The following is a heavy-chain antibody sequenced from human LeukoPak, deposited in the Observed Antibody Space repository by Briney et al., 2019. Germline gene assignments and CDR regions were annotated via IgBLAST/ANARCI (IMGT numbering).Heavy chain of an antibody. CDR1: GFTFSSYE. CDR3: ARPNRWDYYDSLDV. CDR2: ISSSGSTI. J-gene: IGHJ6*02. V-gene: IGHV3-48*03. D-gene: IGHD3-22*01. Sequence: PGGSLRLSCAASGFTFSSYEMNWVRQAPGKGLEWVSYISSSGSTIYYADSVKGRFTISRDNAKNSLYLQMNSLRAEDTAVYYCARPNRWDYYDSLDVWGQGTTVTVSS.